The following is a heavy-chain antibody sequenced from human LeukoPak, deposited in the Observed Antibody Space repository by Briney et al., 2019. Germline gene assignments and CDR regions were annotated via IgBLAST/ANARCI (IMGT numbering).Heavy chain of an antibody. Sequence: ASVKVSCKASGGTFSSYAISWVRQAPGQGLEWMGGIIPIFGTANYAQKFQGRVTITTDESTSTAYMELSSLRSEDTAVYYCARHFPYCGGDCPYYYMDVWGKGTTVTVSS. CDR1: GGTFSSYA. CDR2: IIPIFGTA. CDR3: ARHFPYCGGDCPYYYMDV. J-gene: IGHJ6*03. D-gene: IGHD2-21*02. V-gene: IGHV1-69*05.